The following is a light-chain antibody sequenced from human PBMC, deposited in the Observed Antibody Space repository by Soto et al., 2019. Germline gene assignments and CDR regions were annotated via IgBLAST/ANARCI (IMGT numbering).Light chain of an antibody. CDR2: WAS. CDR3: QQYYSAPYT. J-gene: IGKJ2*01. CDR1: RNVLHSSSNKNY. Sequence: DIVMTQSPDSLAVSLGERATINCKSSRNVLHSSSNKNYLAWYQQKPGQPPKLLIYWASTRESGVPDRFSGRGSGTDFTLSISSLQAEDVAVYSCQQYYSAPYTFGQGTKLEI. V-gene: IGKV4-1*01.